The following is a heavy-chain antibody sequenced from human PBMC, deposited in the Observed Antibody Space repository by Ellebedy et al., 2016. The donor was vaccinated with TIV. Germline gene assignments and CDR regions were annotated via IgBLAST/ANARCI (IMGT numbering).Heavy chain of an antibody. CDR3: AKDRLAWGATLDY. CDR1: GFSFASYA. D-gene: IGHD1-26*01. Sequence: PGGSLRLSCAASGFSFASYAMHWVRQAPGKGLEWVAIISSHGIDKYYAESVKGRFTISRDNSKNTLYLQSDSLTVEDTAVYYCAKDRLAWGATLDYWGQGTLVTVSS. V-gene: IGHV3-30-3*01. CDR2: ISSHGIDK. J-gene: IGHJ4*02.